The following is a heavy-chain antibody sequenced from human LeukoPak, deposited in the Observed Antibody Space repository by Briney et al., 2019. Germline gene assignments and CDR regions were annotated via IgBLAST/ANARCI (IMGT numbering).Heavy chain of an antibody. CDR3: ARQRFTMRAYAGNWFDP. D-gene: IGHD3-10*01. J-gene: IGHJ5*02. Sequence: GESLQISCKGSGYSFTSYWIGWVRQMPGKGLEWMGIIYPGDSGTRYSPSFQGQVTISADKSISTAYLQWSSLRASDTAMYYCARQRFTMRAYAGNWFDPWGQGTLVTVSS. CDR1: GYSFTSYW. CDR2: IYPGDSGT. V-gene: IGHV5-51*01.